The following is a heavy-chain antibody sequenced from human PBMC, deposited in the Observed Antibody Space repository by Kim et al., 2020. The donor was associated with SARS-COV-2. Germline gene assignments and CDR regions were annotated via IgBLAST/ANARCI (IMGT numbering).Heavy chain of an antibody. CDR1: GFTFNDYY. CDR2: SRNQARSYTT. J-gene: IGHJ4*02. CDR3: TRTSYGANYFTYY. Sequence: GGSLRLSCAASGFTFNDYYMDWVRQAPGKGLEWVARSRNQARSYTTEYAASVKGRFTVPRHDSENSLYLYMNSLKTEDTAVYYCTRTSYGANYFTYYWGQGTLVTVSS. V-gene: IGHV3-72*01. D-gene: IGHD3-3*01.